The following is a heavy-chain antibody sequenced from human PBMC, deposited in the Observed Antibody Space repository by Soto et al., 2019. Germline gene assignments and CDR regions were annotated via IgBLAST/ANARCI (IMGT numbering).Heavy chain of an antibody. CDR2: ISSSSSYI. D-gene: IGHD3-10*01. CDR3: ARDWVPGGFGESRAFYYYYGMDV. J-gene: IGHJ6*02. Sequence: GGSMRLSCAASGFTFSSYSMNWVRQAPGKGLEWVSSISSSSSYIYYADSVKGRFTISRDNAKNSLYLQMNSLRAEDTAVYYCARDWVPGGFGESRAFYYYYGMDVWGQGTTVTVSS. V-gene: IGHV3-21*01. CDR1: GFTFSSYS.